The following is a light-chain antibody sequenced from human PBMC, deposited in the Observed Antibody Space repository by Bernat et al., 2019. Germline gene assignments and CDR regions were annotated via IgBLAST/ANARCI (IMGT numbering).Light chain of an antibody. V-gene: IGKV1-39*01. CDR1: QGIGND. CDR3: QQSYSTPYT. CDR2: AAS. Sequence: IQMTQSPSSLSASVGDRVTITCRASQGIGNDLGWYQQKPGKAPKLLIYAASTLQSGVPSRFSGSGSGTDFTLTISSLQPEDFATYYCQQSYSTPYTFGQGTKLEIK. J-gene: IGKJ2*01.